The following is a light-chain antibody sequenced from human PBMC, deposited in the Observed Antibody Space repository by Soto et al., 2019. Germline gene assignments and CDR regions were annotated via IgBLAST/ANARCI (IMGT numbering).Light chain of an antibody. CDR2: DVT. CDR3: SSYAGTHIV. CDR1: SSEISGYDY. Sequence: QSVLTQPPSASGSPGQSVTISCTGTSSEISGYDYVSWYQQHPGKAPKLMIYDVTKRPSGVPDRFSGSKSANTASLTVSVLLAEDEADYYCSSYAGTHIVFGTGTKVTVL. V-gene: IGLV2-8*01. J-gene: IGLJ1*01.